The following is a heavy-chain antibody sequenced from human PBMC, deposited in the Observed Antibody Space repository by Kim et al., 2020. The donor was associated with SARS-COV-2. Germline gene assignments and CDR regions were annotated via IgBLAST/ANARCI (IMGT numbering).Heavy chain of an antibody. J-gene: IGHJ4*02. D-gene: IGHD6-13*01. CDR2: ISGSGGST. V-gene: IGHV3-23*01. CDR1: GFTFSSYA. CDR3: AKRSGHQGLYSSPRYFDY. Sequence: GGSLRLSCAASGFTFSSYAMSWVRQAPGKGLEWVSAISGSGGSTYYADSVKGRFTISRDNSKNTLYLQMNSLRAEDTAVYYCAKRSGHQGLYSSPRYFDYWGQGTLVTVSS.